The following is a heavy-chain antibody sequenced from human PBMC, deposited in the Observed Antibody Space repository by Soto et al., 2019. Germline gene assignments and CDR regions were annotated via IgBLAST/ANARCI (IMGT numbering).Heavy chain of an antibody. CDR2: ISSTGATR. V-gene: IGHV3-11*01. Sequence: QVHLVESGGGLVKPGGSLRLSCAASGFTFSDYYMSWIRQAPGKGLEWVSYISSTGATRYYAHSVLGRFTISRDDAKKSLYLHMNSLSAEDTAVYYCATSYGGKGHMAFDFWGQGTMVTVSS. CDR1: GFTFSDYY. J-gene: IGHJ3*01. D-gene: IGHD4-17*01. CDR3: ATSYGGKGHMAFDF.